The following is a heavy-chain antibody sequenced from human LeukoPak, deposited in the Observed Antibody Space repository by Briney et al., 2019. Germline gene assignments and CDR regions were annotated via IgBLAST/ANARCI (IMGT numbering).Heavy chain of an antibody. CDR2: FHDSGSA. J-gene: IGHJ5*02. D-gene: IGHD2-15*01. CDR3: ARDSHSVDTATPRGFDP. Sequence: PSETLSLICTVSGDSISSYFWSWIRQPPGKGLEWIGYFHDSGSADYNPSLKSRITMSVDTSKNQFSLKLRSVTAADTAVYYCARDSHSVDTATPRGFDPWGQGALVTVSS. V-gene: IGHV4-59*01. CDR1: GDSISSYF.